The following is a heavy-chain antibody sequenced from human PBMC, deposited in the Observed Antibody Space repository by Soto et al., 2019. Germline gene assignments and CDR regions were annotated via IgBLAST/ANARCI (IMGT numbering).Heavy chain of an antibody. CDR2: IYPADSDT. J-gene: IGHJ5*02. CDR3: AILTSMADFVGDWFDP. D-gene: IGHD6-6*01. CDR1: GYDFTTNW. V-gene: IGHV5-51*01. Sequence: GESLKISCKASGYDFTTNWIAWVRQTPGKGLEWMGIIYPADSDTRYSPSFEGQVTFSADKSINTAYLQWRSLSASDSAMYYCAILTSMADFVGDWFDPWGQGTLVTVSS.